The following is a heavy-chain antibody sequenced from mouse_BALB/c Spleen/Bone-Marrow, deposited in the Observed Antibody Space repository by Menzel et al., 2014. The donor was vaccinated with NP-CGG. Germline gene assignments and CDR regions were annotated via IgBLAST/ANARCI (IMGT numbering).Heavy chain of an antibody. J-gene: IGHJ3*01. CDR2: ISNGGICT. V-gene: IGHV5-6*01. Sequence: EVKLVESGGDLVKPGGSLKLSCAASGFTFSTYGMSWVRQTPDKRLEWVAAISNGGICTYYPDTVKGRFTISRDNAKNTLYLQMSSLKSEDTAMYYCVRPYDYGTWFAYWGQGTLVTVSA. CDR3: VRPYDYGTWFAY. CDR1: GFTFSTYG. D-gene: IGHD2-4*01.